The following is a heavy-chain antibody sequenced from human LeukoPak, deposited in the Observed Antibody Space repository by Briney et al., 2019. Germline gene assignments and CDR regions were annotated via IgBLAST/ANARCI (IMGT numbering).Heavy chain of an antibody. CDR2: IYYSGST. V-gene: IGHV4-59*01. CDR3: ARAQENTGYEYYYYYMDV. J-gene: IGHJ6*03. D-gene: IGHD5-12*01. Sequence: PSETLSLTCTVSGGSNSNYYWSWIRQPPGKGLEWIGYIYYSGSTNYNPSLKSRVTISVDTSKNQFSLKLSSVTAADTAVYYCARAQENTGYEYYYYYMDVWGKGTTVTVSS. CDR1: GGSNSNYY.